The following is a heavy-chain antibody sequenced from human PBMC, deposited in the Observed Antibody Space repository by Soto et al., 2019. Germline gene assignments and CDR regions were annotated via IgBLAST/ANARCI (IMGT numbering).Heavy chain of an antibody. CDR3: AREKFYGSSGYYVGNWYFDL. J-gene: IGHJ2*01. V-gene: IGHV1-18*04. Sequence: ASVKVSCKASGYTFTTYSVTWMRQAPGQGLEWMGWINAFSGITKYAQNLQDRITMTTDTSTSTAYMELRSLRSEDTAIYYCAREKFYGSSGYYVGNWYFDLWGRGTLVTVSS. D-gene: IGHD3-22*01. CDR1: GYTFTTYS. CDR2: INAFSGIT.